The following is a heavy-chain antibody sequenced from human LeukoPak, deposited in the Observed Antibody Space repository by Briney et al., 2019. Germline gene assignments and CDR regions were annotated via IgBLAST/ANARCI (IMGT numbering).Heavy chain of an antibody. CDR1: GGSISSSSYY. Sequence: SETLSLTCTVSGGSISSSSYYWGWIRQPPGKGLEWIGSIYYSGSTYYNPSLKSRVTISVDTSKNQFSLKLSSVTAADTAVYYCARSRKDIAAVSYWGQGTLVTVSS. D-gene: IGHD6-6*01. V-gene: IGHV4-39*01. CDR3: ARSRKDIAAVSY. CDR2: IYYSGST. J-gene: IGHJ4*02.